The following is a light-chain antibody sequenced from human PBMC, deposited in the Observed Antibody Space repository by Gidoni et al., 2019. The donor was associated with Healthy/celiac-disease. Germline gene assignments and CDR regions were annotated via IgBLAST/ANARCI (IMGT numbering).Light chain of an antibody. J-gene: IGLJ1*01. CDR1: SSDVGGYNY. Sequence: QSALTQHASVSGSPGQSITISCTGTSSDVGGYNYVSWYQQHPGKAPNLMIYDVSNRPSGVSNRFSGSTSGNTASLTISGLQAEDEADYYCSSYTSSSTLVFGTGTKVTVL. CDR3: SSYTSSSTLV. CDR2: DVS. V-gene: IGLV2-14*03.